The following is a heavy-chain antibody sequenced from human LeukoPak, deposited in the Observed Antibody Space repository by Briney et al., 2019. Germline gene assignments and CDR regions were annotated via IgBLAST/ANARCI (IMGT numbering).Heavy chain of an antibody. V-gene: IGHV1-69*13. J-gene: IGHJ4*02. CDR3: ARDDNFGQITGTVDY. Sequence: SVKVSCKASGGTFSSYAISWVRQAPGQGLEWMGGIIPIFGTANYAQKFQGRVTITADESTSTAYMELRSLRSDDTAVYYCARDDNFGQITGTVDYWGQGTLVTVSS. CDR1: GGTFSSYA. CDR2: IIPIFGTA. D-gene: IGHD1-20*01.